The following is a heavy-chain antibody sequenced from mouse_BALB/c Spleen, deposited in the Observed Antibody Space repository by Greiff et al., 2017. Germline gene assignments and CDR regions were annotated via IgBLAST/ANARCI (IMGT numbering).Heavy chain of an antibody. V-gene: IGHV1-69*01. CDR2: IDTSDSYT. J-gene: IGHJ2*01. D-gene: IGHD2-10*02. CDR3: ARKKEYGNSYFDY. CDR1: GYTFTDYW. Sequence: QVQLQQSGAELVMPGASVKMSCKASGYTFTDYWMHWVKQRPGQGLEWIGAIDTSDSYTSYNQKFKGKATLTVDESSSTAYMQLSSLTSEDSAVYYCARKKEYGNSYFDYWGQGTTLTVSS.